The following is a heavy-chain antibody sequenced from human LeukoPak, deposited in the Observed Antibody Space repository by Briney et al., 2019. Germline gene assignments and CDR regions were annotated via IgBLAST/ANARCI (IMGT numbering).Heavy chain of an antibody. V-gene: IGHV1-8*03. Sequence: ASVKVSCKASGYSFTNYDINWVRQATGQGLEWMGWMNPKSGDTGYSQKFQGRVFITRDTSINTAYMELSSLRSEDTAVYYCARGGLGSGSYYHHWGQGTLVTVSS. CDR3: ARGGLGSGSYYHH. J-gene: IGHJ5*02. D-gene: IGHD3-10*01. CDR2: MNPKSGDT. CDR1: GYSFTNYD.